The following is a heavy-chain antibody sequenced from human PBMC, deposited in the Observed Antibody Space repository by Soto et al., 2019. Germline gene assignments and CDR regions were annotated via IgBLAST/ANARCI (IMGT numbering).Heavy chain of an antibody. Sequence: SETLSLTCAVYGGSFSCYYWSWIRQPPGKGLEWIGEINHSGSTNYNPSLKSRVTISVDTSKNQFSLKLSSVTAADTAVYYCARALIDNWNYYYGMDVWGQGTTVTVSS. CDR3: ARALIDNWNYYYGMDV. CDR1: GGSFSCYY. V-gene: IGHV4-34*01. D-gene: IGHD1-1*01. J-gene: IGHJ6*02. CDR2: INHSGST.